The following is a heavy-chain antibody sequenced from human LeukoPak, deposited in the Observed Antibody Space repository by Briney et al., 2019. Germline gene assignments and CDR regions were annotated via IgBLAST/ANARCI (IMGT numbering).Heavy chain of an antibody. D-gene: IGHD3-3*01. CDR1: GFTFSSYA. CDR3: AKLTIFGVASPYYFDY. CDR2: ISYDGSNK. J-gene: IGHJ4*02. V-gene: IGHV3-30-3*02. Sequence: GGSLRLSCAASGFTFSSYAMHWVRQAPGKGLEWVAVISYDGSNKYYADSVKDRFTISRDNSKNTLYLQMNSLRAEDTAVYYCAKLTIFGVASPYYFDYWGQGTLVTVSS.